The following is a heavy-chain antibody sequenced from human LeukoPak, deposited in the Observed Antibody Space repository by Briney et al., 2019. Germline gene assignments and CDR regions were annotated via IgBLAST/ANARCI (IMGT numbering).Heavy chain of an antibody. CDR2: IYYSGST. V-gene: IGHV4-31*03. CDR1: GGSISSGGYY. J-gene: IGHJ4*02. CDR3: AMTGYSGYDYRDY. D-gene: IGHD5-12*01. Sequence: SETLSLTCTVSGGSISSGGYYWSWIRQHPGKGLEWIGYIYYSGSTYYNPSLKSRVTISVDTSKNQFSLKLSSVTAADTAVYYCAMTGYSGYDYRDYWGQGTLVTVSS.